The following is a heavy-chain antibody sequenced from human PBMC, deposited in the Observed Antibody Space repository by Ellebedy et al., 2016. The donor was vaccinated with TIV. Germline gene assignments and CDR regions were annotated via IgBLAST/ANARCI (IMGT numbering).Heavy chain of an antibody. CDR2: IYYSGST. CDR3: ARDRVVPAAPYYYYYGMDV. V-gene: IGHV4-61*01. J-gene: IGHJ6*02. CDR1: GGSVSSGSYY. D-gene: IGHD2-2*01. Sequence: SETLSLTXTVSGGSVSSGSYYWSWIRQPPGKGLEWIGYIYYSGSTNYNPSLKSRVTISVDTSKNQFSLKLSSVTAADTAVYYCARDRVVPAAPYYYYYGMDVWGQGTTVTVSS.